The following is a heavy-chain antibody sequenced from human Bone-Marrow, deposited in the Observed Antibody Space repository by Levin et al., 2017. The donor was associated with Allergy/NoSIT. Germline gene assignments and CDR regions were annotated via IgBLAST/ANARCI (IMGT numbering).Heavy chain of an antibody. J-gene: IGHJ5*02. V-gene: IGHV3-33*01. CDR3: ARAPYGSSSFWFDP. D-gene: IGHD6-6*01. CDR2: IWYDGSNK. CDR1: GFTFSSYG. Sequence: HPGGSLRLSCAASGFTFSSYGMHWVRQAPGKGLEWVAVIWYDGSNKYYADSVKGRFTISRDNSKNTLYLQMNSLRAEDTAVYYCARAPYGSSSFWFDPWGQGTLVTVSS.